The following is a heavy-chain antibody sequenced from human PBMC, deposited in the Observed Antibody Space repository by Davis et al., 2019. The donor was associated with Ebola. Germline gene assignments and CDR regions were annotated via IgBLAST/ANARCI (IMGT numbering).Heavy chain of an antibody. J-gene: IGHJ4*02. Sequence: SVKVSCKASGGTFSSYAISWVRQAPGQGLEWMGRIIPILGIANYAQKFQGRVTITADKSTSTAYMELSSLKSEDTAVYYCARDKSGSYWGQGTLVTVSS. CDR3: ARDKSGSY. D-gene: IGHD1-26*01. CDR2: IIPILGIA. V-gene: IGHV1-69*04. CDR1: GGTFSSYA.